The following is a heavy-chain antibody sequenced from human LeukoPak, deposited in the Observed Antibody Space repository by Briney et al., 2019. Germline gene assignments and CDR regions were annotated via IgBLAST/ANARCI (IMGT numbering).Heavy chain of an antibody. CDR1: GFTVSSNY. Sequence: GGSLRLSCAAPGFTVSSNYMSWVRQAPGKGLEWVSVIFSDGSTYYADSVKGRFTISRDNSKNTVYLQMNSLRADDTAVYYCARDSGGSGCFNYWGQGTLVTVSS. V-gene: IGHV3-53*01. J-gene: IGHJ4*02. D-gene: IGHD6-19*01. CDR3: ARDSGGSGCFNY. CDR2: IFSDGST.